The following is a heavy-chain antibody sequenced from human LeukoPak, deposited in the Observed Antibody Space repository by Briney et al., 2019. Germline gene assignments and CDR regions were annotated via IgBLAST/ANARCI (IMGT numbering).Heavy chain of an antibody. D-gene: IGHD3-22*01. CDR3: REHDSNSDY. Sequence: GGSLRLSCAASGFIFSNYGMHWVRQAPGKGLEWVAFIRSDGSDKYYAGSVKGRFTISRDNSKNTLYLQMNSLRSEDTAVYYFREHDSNSDYWGQGTLVTVSS. J-gene: IGHJ4*02. CDR1: GFIFSNYG. CDR2: IRSDGSDK. V-gene: IGHV3-30*02.